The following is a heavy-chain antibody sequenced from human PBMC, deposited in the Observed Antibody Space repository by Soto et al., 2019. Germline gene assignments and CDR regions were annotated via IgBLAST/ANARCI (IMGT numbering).Heavy chain of an antibody. CDR3: ARLWGGALEWSTYFDY. CDR2: IWDDGSNK. D-gene: IGHD3-3*01. J-gene: IGHJ4*02. CDR1: GFTFSSYG. V-gene: IGHV3-33*01. Sequence: QVQLVESGGGVVQPGRSLRLSCAASGFTFSSYGMHWVRQAPGKGLEWVAVIWDDGSNKYYADSVKGRFTISRDNSKNTLYLQMNSLRAEDTAVYYCARLWGGALEWSTYFDYWGQGTLVTVSS.